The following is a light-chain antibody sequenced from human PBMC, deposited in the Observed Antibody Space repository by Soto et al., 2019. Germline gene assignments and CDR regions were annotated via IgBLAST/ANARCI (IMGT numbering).Light chain of an antibody. CDR3: QQYDRSPYT. Sequence: EIVLTQSPGTLSLSPGERAALSCRASQSISGTYLAWYQQKPGQAPRLLVYGASSRAAGIPDRFSGSGSGTDFTLTISRLEHEDVAVYYCQQYDRSPYTFGQGTKLEIK. CDR2: GAS. V-gene: IGKV3-20*01. J-gene: IGKJ2*01. CDR1: QSISGTY.